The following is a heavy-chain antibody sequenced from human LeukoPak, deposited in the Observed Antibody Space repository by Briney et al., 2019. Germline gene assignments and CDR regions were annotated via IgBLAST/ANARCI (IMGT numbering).Heavy chain of an antibody. J-gene: IGHJ4*02. CDR3: ARAAYSGSYHSDY. CDR1: GGSISSYY. V-gene: IGHV4-59*01. D-gene: IGHD1-26*01. Sequence: PSETLSLTCTVSGGSISSYYWNWIRQPPGKGLEWIGYIYYSGSTNYNPSLKSRVTISVDTSKNQFSLKLSSVTAADTAVYYCARAAYSGSYHSDYWGQGTLVTVSS. CDR2: IYYSGST.